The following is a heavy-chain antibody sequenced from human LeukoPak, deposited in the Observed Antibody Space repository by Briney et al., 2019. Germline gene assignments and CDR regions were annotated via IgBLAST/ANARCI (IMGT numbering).Heavy chain of an antibody. D-gene: IGHD3-22*01. CDR3: AGEDYFDSSGYASWRFDI. Sequence: SETLSLTCTVSGGSISSYYWSWIRQPPGKGLEWIGYIYYSGSTNYNPSLKSRVTISVDTSKNQFSLKLSSVTTADTAVYYCAGEDYFDSSGYASWRFDIWGQGTMVTVSS. V-gene: IGHV4-59*01. CDR1: GGSISSYY. J-gene: IGHJ3*02. CDR2: IYYSGST.